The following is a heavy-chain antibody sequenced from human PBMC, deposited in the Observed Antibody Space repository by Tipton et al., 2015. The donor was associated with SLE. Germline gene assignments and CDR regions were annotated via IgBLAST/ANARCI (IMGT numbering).Heavy chain of an antibody. CDR3: ADSGYFNRWIDH. V-gene: IGHV4-61*02. CDR1: GGSISSGMDY. J-gene: IGHJ4*02. D-gene: IGHD3-22*01. CDR2: VYTSGNT. Sequence: TLSLTCTVSGGSISSGMDYYNWIRQPAGKGLEWIGRVYTSGNTNYNPSLKSRVTISVDTSKNQFSLRLESVTAADTAVYYGADSGYFNRWIDHWGQGTLVTVSS.